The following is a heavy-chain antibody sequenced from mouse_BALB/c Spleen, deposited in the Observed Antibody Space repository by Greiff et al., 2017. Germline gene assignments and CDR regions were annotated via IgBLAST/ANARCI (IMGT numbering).Heavy chain of an antibody. CDR2: ISSGGGST. J-gene: IGHJ2*01. V-gene: IGHV5-12-1*01. D-gene: IGHD2-1*01. CDR1: GFAFSSYD. CDR3: ARHKYGNYALYFDY. Sequence: EVKLMEPGGALVMPGGFLQLSCAASGFAFSSYDMSWVRQTPEKRLEWVAYISSGGGSTYYPGTVKGRFTISRDNAKNTLYLQMSSLKSEDTAMYYCARHKYGNYALYFDYWGQGTTLTVSS.